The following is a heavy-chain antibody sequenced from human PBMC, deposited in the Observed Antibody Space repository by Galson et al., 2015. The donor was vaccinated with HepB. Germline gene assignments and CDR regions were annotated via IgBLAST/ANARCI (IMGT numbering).Heavy chain of an antibody. D-gene: IGHD4-17*01. CDR2: ISYDGSKK. CDR1: GFTFSSYG. CDR3: AKDLKGYYGDSSNH. Sequence: SLRLSCAASGFTFSSYGMHWVRQAPGKGLEWLAVISYDGSKKYYADSVKGRFTISRDNSENTLFVQMNSLRPEDTAVYYCAKDLKGYYGDSSNHWGQGTLVTVSS. J-gene: IGHJ5*02. V-gene: IGHV3-30*18.